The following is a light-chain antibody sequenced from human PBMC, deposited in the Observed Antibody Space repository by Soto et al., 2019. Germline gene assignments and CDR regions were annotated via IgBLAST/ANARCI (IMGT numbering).Light chain of an antibody. CDR1: SSDVGTYNL. CDR3: CSYAGRRTFVL. V-gene: IGLV2-23*02. J-gene: IGLJ2*01. Sequence: QSVLTQPASVSGSPGQSITFSCTGSSSDVGTYNLVSWYQHHPGKAPKLLIYEVTERPSGVSNRFSGSKSGNTASLTISGLQAEDEADYYCCSYAGRRTFVLFVGGTKLTVL. CDR2: EVT.